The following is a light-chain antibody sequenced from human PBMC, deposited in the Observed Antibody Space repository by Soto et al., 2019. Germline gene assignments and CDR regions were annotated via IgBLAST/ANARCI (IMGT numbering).Light chain of an antibody. CDR3: QQYDKWSL. Sequence: IVMTQSPATLSVSPGERATLSCRASQSVSRHLAWYQQKPGQAPRLLIYGASTRATGIPVRFSGGGSGTEFTLTISSLQSEDFAVYYCQQYDKWSLFGQGTRLEMK. CDR1: QSVSRH. CDR2: GAS. V-gene: IGKV3-15*01. J-gene: IGKJ5*01.